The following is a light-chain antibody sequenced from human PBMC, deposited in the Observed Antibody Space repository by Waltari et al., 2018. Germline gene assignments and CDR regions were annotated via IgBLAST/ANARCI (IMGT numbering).Light chain of an antibody. Sequence: DIQMTQSPSSVSASVGDRVTITCRASQYVGRWLAWYQQEPGKTPKLLIYGASVLQSGVPSRFSASGYGTDFTLTISSLQPEDFATYYCQRASNFPRTFGQGTRVEV. V-gene: IGKV1-12*01. J-gene: IGKJ1*01. CDR2: GAS. CDR3: QRASNFPRT. CDR1: QYVGRW.